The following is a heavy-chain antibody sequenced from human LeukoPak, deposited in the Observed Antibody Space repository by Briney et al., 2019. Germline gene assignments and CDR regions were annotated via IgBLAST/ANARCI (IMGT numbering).Heavy chain of an antibody. CDR2: IYNDGSST. CDR3: ARQADTAMLIWSFTDY. CDR1: GFTFSNYW. J-gene: IGHJ4*02. Sequence: GGSLRLSCAASGFTFSNYWMHWVRQAPGKGLVWVSRIYNDGSSTSYADSVKGRFTISRDNAKNSLYLQMNSLRAEDTALYYCARQADTAMLIWSFTDYWGQGTLVTVSS. D-gene: IGHD5-18*01. V-gene: IGHV3-74*01.